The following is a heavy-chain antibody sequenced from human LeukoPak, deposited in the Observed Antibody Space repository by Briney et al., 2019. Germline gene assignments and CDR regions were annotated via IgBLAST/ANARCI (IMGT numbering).Heavy chain of an antibody. V-gene: IGHV4-4*07. CDR1: GGSISSSC. Sequence: TSETLSLTCTVSGGSISSSCWSWIRQPGGKGLEWIGRISASGSTNYTPSLKSRVTMSVDTSKNQFSLRLTSVSAADKAVYYCARHYVDIRTVGASYYYYGLDVWGQGTTVTVSS. CDR2: ISASGST. J-gene: IGHJ6*02. CDR3: ARHYVDIRTVGASYYYYGLDV. D-gene: IGHD3-16*02.